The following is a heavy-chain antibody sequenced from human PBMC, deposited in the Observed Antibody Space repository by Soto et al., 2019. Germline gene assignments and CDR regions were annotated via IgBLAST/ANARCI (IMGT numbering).Heavy chain of an antibody. Sequence: WVSXRLSWSAAEFSFGIYCIHLFRQSPGKGLVLVSRISGDGSSTNYAESVKGRFTISRDNAKNTVYLQIDSLRAEDTAVYYSATSLTRTYGDFDIWGPGTM. J-gene: IGHJ3*02. CDR3: ATSLTRTYGDFDI. V-gene: IGHV3-74*01. CDR2: ISGDGSST. CDR1: EFSFGIYC. D-gene: IGHD3-10*01.